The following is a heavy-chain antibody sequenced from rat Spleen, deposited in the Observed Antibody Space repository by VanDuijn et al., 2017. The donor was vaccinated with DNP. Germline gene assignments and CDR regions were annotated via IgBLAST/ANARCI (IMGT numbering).Heavy chain of an antibody. CDR1: GFIFSNYW. V-gene: IGHV5-31*01. CDR3: ASTEGPFAY. Sequence: EVQLVESGGGPVQPGRSLKISCIASGFIFSNYWMTWIRQAPTKGLEWVASISPSGDSTYYPDSVKGRFIISRDNAKSILYLQMNSLRSEDTATYYCASTEGPFAYWGQGTLVTVSS. J-gene: IGHJ3*01. CDR2: ISPSGDST. D-gene: IGHD1-11*01.